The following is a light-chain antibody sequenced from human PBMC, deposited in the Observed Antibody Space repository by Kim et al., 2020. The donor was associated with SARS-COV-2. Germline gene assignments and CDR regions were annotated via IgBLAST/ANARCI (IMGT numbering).Light chain of an antibody. V-gene: IGKV1-5*01. CDR3: QQYSNYSPWT. CDR1: HSISNW. CDR2: DAS. Sequence: SVGDRVTITCRASHSISNWLAWYQQKPGKAPTLLIYDASSLQGGVPSRFSGSGSGTEFTLTISSLQPDDFATYYCQQYSNYSPWTFGQGTKVDIK. J-gene: IGKJ1*01.